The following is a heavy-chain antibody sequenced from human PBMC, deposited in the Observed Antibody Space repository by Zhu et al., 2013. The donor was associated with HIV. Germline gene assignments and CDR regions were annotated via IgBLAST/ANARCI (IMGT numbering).Heavy chain of an antibody. CDR1: STFSSYA. J-gene: IGHJ6*02. D-gene: IGHD3-10*01. CDR3: ARGLWFGDLDCYYGMDV. V-gene: IGHV1-69*06. CDR2: IIPIFGTA. Sequence: AHLVQSGAEVKSLGPGEGLLQGFWSTFSSYAISWVRQAPGQGLEWMGGIIPIFGTANYAQKFQGRVTITADKSTSTAYMELSSLRSEDTAVYYCARGLWFGDLDCYYGMDVWGQGTTVTVSS.